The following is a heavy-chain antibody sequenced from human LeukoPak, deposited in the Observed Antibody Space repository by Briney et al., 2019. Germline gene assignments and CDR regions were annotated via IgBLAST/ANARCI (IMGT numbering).Heavy chain of an antibody. V-gene: IGHV3-15*01. J-gene: IGHJ3*02. CDR3: TTDHHVLRAYAVNDAFDI. D-gene: IGHD2-8*01. CDR2: IKSKTDGGTT. Sequence: PGASLRLSCAASGFTFSNAWMSWVRQAPGKGLEWVGRIKSKTDGGTTDYAAPVKGRFTISRDDSKNTLYLQMNSLKTEDTAVYYCTTDHHVLRAYAVNDAFDIWGQGTMVTVSS. CDR1: GFTFSNAW.